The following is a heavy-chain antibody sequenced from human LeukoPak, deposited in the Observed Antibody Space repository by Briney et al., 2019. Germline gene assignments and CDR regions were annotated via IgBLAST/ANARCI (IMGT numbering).Heavy chain of an antibody. CDR3: ARDRYSGYDSACDY. CDR2: ISASNGNT. J-gene: IGHJ4*02. D-gene: IGHD5-12*01. V-gene: IGHV1-18*01. CDR1: LYTSSSYG. Sequence: ASVKVSCKPSLYTSSSYGISRVREAAGHELECLGWISASNGNTNYAQKLQGRVTMTTVTSTSTGYMELRSLRSGDTAVYYCARDRYSGYDSACDYWGQGTLVTVSS.